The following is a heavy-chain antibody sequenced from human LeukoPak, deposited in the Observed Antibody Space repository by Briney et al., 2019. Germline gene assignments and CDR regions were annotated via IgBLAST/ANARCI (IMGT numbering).Heavy chain of an antibody. Sequence: GGSLRLSCAASGFTFSSYDMHWVRQATGKGLEWVSAIGTAGDTYYPGSVKGRFTISRENAKNSLYLQMNSLRAGDTAVYYWARGGITGYYRGGYFDYWGQGTLVTVSS. D-gene: IGHD3-9*01. J-gene: IGHJ4*02. CDR1: GFTFSSYD. V-gene: IGHV3-13*01. CDR3: ARGGITGYYRGGYFDY. CDR2: IGTAGDT.